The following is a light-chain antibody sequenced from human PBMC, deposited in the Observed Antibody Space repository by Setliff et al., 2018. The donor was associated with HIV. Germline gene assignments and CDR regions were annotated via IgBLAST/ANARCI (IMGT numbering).Light chain of an antibody. J-gene: IGLJ1*01. CDR1: SSNIGSNI. CDR2: RNN. V-gene: IGLV1-44*01. Sequence: QSVLTQPPSASGTPGQRVTISCSGSSSNIGSNIVNWYQHLPGTAPKLLIYRNNQRPSGVPDRSSGSKSGTSASLAISGLQSEDEADYYCATWDDSLNGNGFGSGTKVTVL. CDR3: ATWDDSLNGNG.